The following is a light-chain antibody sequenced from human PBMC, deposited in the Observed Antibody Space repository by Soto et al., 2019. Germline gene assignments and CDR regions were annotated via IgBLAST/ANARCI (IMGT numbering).Light chain of an antibody. CDR3: HQANSLTLT. Sequence: DIQMTQSPSSVSASVGDRVTITCRASQGISSRLAWYQQKPGKAPNLLIYAASNLQSGVPSRFNGSGSETDFTLTISSLQPADFATYYRHQANSLTLTVCGGTKIESK. V-gene: IGKV1-12*01. CDR2: AAS. CDR1: QGISSR. J-gene: IGKJ4*01.